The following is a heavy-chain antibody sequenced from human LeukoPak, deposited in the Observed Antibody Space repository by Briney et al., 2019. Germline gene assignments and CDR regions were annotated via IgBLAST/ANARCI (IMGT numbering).Heavy chain of an antibody. D-gene: IGHD5-12*01. J-gene: IGHJ4*02. CDR2: XXXXVSYT. V-gene: IGHV5-51*01. Sequence: IXXXRRMPXKGXGGMGXXXXXVSYTRYTPSFSGQVTLSVDKSITTAYLQCSSLKASDTAIYYCARHVPYGGSDRGSYFDYWGQGTLVTVSS. CDR3: ARHVPYGGSDRGSYFDY.